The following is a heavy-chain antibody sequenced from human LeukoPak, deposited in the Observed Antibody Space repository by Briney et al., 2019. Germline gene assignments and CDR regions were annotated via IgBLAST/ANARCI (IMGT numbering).Heavy chain of an antibody. D-gene: IGHD1-1*01. Sequence: SETLSLTCAVYGGSFSGYYWSWIRQPPGKGLEWIGSIYYSGSTYYNPSLKSRVTISVDTSKNQFSLKLSSVTAADTAVYYCARGEELAFDYWGQGTLVTVSS. CDR1: GGSFSGYY. CDR3: ARGEELAFDY. CDR2: IYYSGST. J-gene: IGHJ4*02. V-gene: IGHV4-34*01.